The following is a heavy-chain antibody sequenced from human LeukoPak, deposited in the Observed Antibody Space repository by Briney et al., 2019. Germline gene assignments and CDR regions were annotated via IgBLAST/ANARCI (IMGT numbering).Heavy chain of an antibody. J-gene: IGHJ4*02. D-gene: IGHD5-24*01. CDR1: GGSFSGYY. V-gene: IGHV4-34*01. CDR2: INHSGST. Sequence: PSETLSLTCAVYGGSFSGYYWSWIRQPPGKGLEWIGEINHSGSTNYNPSLKSRVTISVDTSKNQFSLKLSSVTAADTAVYYCARGRPGPYTADMWRWLQLRPIRIFDYWGQGTLVTVSS. CDR3: ARGRPGPYTADMWRWLQLRPIRIFDY.